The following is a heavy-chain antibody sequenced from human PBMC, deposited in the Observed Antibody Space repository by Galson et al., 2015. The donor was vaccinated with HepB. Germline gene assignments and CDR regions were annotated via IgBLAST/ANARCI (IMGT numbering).Heavy chain of an antibody. D-gene: IGHD1-7*01. CDR1: GYTFTSYG. V-gene: IGHV1-18*01. J-gene: IGHJ4*02. CDR3: ARARNNWNYVGDDY. Sequence: SCKASGYTFTSYGISWVRQAPGQGLEWMGWISAYNGNTNYAQKLQGRVTMTTDTSTSTAYMELRSLRSDDTAVYYCARARNNWNYVGDDYWGQGTLVTVSS. CDR2: ISAYNGNT.